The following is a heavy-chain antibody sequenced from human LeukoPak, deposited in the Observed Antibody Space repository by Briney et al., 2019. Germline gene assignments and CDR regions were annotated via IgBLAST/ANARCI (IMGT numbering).Heavy chain of an antibody. CDR1: GYTFTGYY. D-gene: IGHD3-22*01. J-gene: IGHJ4*02. V-gene: IGHV1-2*02. CDR2: INPNSGGT. CDR3: ARDAKYYYDSSGYYNDY. Sequence: ASVTVSCKASGYTFTGYYMHWVRQAPGQGREWMGWINPNSGGTNYAQKFQGRVTMTRDTSISTAYMELSRLRSDDTAVYYCARDAKYYYDSSGYYNDYWGQGTLVTVSS.